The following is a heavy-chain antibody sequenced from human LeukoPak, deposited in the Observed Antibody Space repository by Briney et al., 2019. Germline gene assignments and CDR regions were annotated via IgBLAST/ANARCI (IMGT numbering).Heavy chain of an antibody. D-gene: IGHD1-26*01. CDR1: GGSFSGYY. J-gene: IGHJ4*02. CDR3: ARRGNYFQLDY. Sequence: SETLSLTCAVYGGSFSGYYWSWIRQPPGKGLEWIGEINHSGSTNYNPSLKSRVTISVDTSKNQFSLKLSSVTAADTAVYYCARRGNYFQLDYWGQGTLVTVSS. V-gene: IGHV4-34*01. CDR2: INHSGST.